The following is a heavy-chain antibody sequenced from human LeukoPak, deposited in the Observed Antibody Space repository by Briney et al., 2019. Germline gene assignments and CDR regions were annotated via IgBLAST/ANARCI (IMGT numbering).Heavy chain of an antibody. D-gene: IGHD2-2*01. V-gene: IGHV3-23*01. Sequence: GGSLRLSCAASGFTFSSYGMSWGRQAPGKGLERVSTISGSGESTYYADSVKGRFTISRDNSKNTVYLQMNSLRAEDTAVYYCAKRGDCSGTCTYDYWGQGTLVTVSS. CDR1: GFTFSSYG. CDR2: ISGSGEST. J-gene: IGHJ4*02. CDR3: AKRGDCSGTCTYDY.